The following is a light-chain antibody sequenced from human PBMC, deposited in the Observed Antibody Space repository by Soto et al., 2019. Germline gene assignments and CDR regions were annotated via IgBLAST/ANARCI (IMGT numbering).Light chain of an antibody. CDR3: QHLRTYPFS. CDR1: QDISTS. V-gene: IGKV1-9*01. Sequence: DIQLTQSPSFLSASVGDRVTVSCRASQDISTSLDWFQQKAGKVPQLLVYPASTLQDGVPSRFSGSGSGTYFTLTINNLQAEDFATYYCQHLRTYPFSFGPGTKLDIK. CDR2: PAS. J-gene: IGKJ2*03.